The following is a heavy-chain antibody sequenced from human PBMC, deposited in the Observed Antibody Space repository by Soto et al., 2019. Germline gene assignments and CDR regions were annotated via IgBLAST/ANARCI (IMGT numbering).Heavy chain of an antibody. CDR3: ARQQWLVLNAFDI. J-gene: IGHJ3*02. Sequence: QVQLQESGPGLVKPSETLSLTCTVSGGSISSYYWSWIRQPPGKGLEWIGYIYYSGSSNYNPSLKSRVTISADTSKNQFSLKLSSVTAADTAVYYCARQQWLVLNAFDIWGQGTMVTVSS. CDR2: IYYSGSS. CDR1: GGSISSYY. D-gene: IGHD6-19*01. V-gene: IGHV4-59*01.